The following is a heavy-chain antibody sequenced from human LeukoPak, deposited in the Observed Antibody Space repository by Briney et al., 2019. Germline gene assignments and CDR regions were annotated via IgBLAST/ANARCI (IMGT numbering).Heavy chain of an antibody. Sequence: PSETLSLTCTVSGGSISSSSYYWGWIRQPPGKGLEWIGSIYYSGSTYYNPSLKSRVIISVDTSKNQFSLKLSSVTAADTAVYYCARGEGVDTAMRDWFDPWGQGTLVTVSS. V-gene: IGHV4-39*07. CDR3: ARGEGVDTAMRDWFDP. J-gene: IGHJ5*02. CDR1: GGSISSSSYY. CDR2: IYYSGST. D-gene: IGHD5-18*01.